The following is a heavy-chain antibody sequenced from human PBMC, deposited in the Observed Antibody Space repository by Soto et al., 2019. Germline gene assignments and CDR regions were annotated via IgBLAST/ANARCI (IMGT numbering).Heavy chain of an antibody. Sequence: SETLSLTCTVSGGSISSCDYYWSWIRQPPGKGLDWIGYIYYSGSTYYNPSLRSRVTISVDTSKHQFSLKLSSVTAADTAVYYCARSTYYYDPRSVWGQGTLVTVSS. CDR1: GGSISSCDYY. V-gene: IGHV4-30-4*01. CDR3: ARSTYYYDPRSV. J-gene: IGHJ4*02. D-gene: IGHD3-22*01. CDR2: IYYSGST.